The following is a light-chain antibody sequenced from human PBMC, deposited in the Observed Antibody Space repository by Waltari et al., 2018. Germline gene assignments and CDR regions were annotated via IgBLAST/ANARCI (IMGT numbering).Light chain of an antibody. J-gene: IGKJ1*01. Sequence: DVVMTQSPDSLAVSLGERATLNCKSRQSLLYTSNHKKYLAWYQQKPGQPPKILIYWASIRKAGVPARFRGRGSGTDFTLTITGLQAEDVASYFCVQYLHTPRTFGDGTKVEMK. CDR2: WAS. V-gene: IGKV4-1*01. CDR1: QSLLYTSNHKKY. CDR3: VQYLHTPRT.